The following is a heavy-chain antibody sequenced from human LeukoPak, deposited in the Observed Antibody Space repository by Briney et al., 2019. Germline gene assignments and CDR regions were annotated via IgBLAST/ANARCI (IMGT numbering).Heavy chain of an antibody. CDR2: IWYDGSNK. Sequence: GMSLTLSCAASGFTFSSFGMHWARQAPGKGLVWVAVIWYDGSNKYYADSVKGRFTISRDNSKNTLYLQMNSMRAEDTAVYYCARRGGIHLEDFDYWGQGTLVTVSS. J-gene: IGHJ4*02. CDR3: ARRGGIHLEDFDY. V-gene: IGHV3-33*01. CDR1: GFTFSSFG. D-gene: IGHD3-3*01.